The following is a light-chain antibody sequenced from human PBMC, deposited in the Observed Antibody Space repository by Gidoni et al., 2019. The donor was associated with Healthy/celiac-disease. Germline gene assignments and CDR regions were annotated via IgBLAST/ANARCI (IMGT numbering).Light chain of an antibody. J-gene: IGLJ2*01. Sequence: SALTQPAAVSGSPGQSTTISCTGTSSDVGGYNYVSLYQQPPGKAPKLMIYDVSNPPSGVSNRFSGSNSGNTASLTISGLQAEAVADYSCSSYTSSSVVFGGGTKLTVL. V-gene: IGLV2-14*01. CDR1: SSDVGGYNY. CDR2: DVS. CDR3: SSYTSSSVV.